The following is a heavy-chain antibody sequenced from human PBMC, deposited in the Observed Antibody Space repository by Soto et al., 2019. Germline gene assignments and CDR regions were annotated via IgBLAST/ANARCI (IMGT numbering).Heavy chain of an antibody. Sequence: GSGPTLVNPTQTLTLTCTFTGFSLSTSGMCVSWIRQPPGKALEWLALIDWDDDKYYSTSLKTRLTISKDTSKNQVVLTMTNMDPVDTATYYCARTYNYYDSSGYTNWFDPWGQGTLDTVSS. D-gene: IGHD3-22*01. CDR3: ARTYNYYDSSGYTNWFDP. J-gene: IGHJ5*02. V-gene: IGHV2-70*01. CDR2: IDWDDDK. CDR1: GFSLSTSGMC.